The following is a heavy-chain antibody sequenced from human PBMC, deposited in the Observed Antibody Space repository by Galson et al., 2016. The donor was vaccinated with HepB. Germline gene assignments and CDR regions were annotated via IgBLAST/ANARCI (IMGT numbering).Heavy chain of an antibody. CDR2: IYYSGST. V-gene: IGHV4-39*01. Sequence: SETLSLTCTVSRGSISSNSYSWGWIRQPPGKGLEWIGTIYYSGSTYYNPSLKSRVAISVDTSKNQFSLKLSSVTAADTAVYYCARLQRPGPNIWGQGTTVIVSS. CDR3: ARLQRPGPNI. CDR1: RGSISSNSYS. J-gene: IGHJ3*02. D-gene: IGHD1-1*01.